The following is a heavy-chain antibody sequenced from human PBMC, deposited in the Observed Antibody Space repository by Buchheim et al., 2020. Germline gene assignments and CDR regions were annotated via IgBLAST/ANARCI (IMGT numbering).Heavy chain of an antibody. J-gene: IGHJ6*02. V-gene: IGHV1-46*03. CDR1: GYTFTSYY. CDR3: ARDLTLRFLEWLLVPDNYYYYGMDV. D-gene: IGHD3-3*01. CDR2: INPSGGST. Sequence: QVQLVQSGAEVKKPGASVKVSCKASGYTFTSYYMHWVRQAPGQGLEWMGIINPSGGSTSYAQKFQGRVTMTRDTSTSTVYMELSSLRSEDTAVYYCARDLTLRFLEWLLVPDNYYYYGMDVWGQGTT.